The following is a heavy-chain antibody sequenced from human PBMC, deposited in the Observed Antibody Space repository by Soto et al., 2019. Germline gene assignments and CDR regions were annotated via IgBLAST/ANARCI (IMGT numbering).Heavy chain of an antibody. D-gene: IGHD5-18*01. J-gene: IGHJ6*02. CDR1: GYTFSNFG. CDR3: ARDKGYGFGWSSSSGMDV. V-gene: IGHV1-18*01. CDR2: ISGYNGNT. Sequence: ASVKVSCKASGYTFSNFGLSWVRQAPGQGLEWMGWISGYNGNTNSAERFQGRVTMTIDTSTSTAYMEVRSLTSDDTAVYYCARDKGYGFGWSSSSGMDVWGQGTTVTVSS.